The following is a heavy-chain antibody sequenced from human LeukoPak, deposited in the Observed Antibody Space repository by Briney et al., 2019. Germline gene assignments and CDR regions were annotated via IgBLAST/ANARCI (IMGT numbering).Heavy chain of an antibody. D-gene: IGHD6-13*01. CDR1: GGSISSGDYY. J-gene: IGHJ5*02. CDR2: IYYSGST. CDR3: ARHESPYSSRPGWFDP. Sequence: SETLSLTCTVSGGSISSGDYYWSWIRQPPGKGLEWIGYIYYSGSTYYNPSLKSRVTISVDTSKNQFSLKLSSVTAADTAVYYCARHESPYSSRPGWFDPWGQGTLVTVSS. V-gene: IGHV4-30-4*08.